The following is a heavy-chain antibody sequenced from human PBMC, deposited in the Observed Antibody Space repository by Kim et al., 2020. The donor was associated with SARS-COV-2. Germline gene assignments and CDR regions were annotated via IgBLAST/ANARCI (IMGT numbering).Heavy chain of an antibody. V-gene: IGHV3-30-3*01. CDR1: GFTFSNCA. D-gene: IGHD2-15*01. Sequence: GGSLRLSCAASGFTFSNCAMHWVRQAPGKGLEWVAVISYDGSNKNYADSVKGRFTISRDNSKNTLYLQMNSLKAEDTALYYCARDTWSRLRGLTYSYYGIDVWGQGTTVTVS. J-gene: IGHJ6*02. CDR3: ARDTWSRLRGLTYSYYGIDV. CDR2: ISYDGSNK.